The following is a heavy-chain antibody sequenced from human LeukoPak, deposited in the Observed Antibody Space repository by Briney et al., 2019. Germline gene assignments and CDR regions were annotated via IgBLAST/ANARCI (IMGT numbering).Heavy chain of an antibody. D-gene: IGHD3-16*02. CDR2: MNPNSGNT. CDR1: GYTFTSYD. CDR3: AILDVWGSYPFDY. Sequence: ASVKVSCKASGYTFTSYDINWVRQATGQGLEWMGWMNPNSGNTGYAQKFQGRVTITRNTSISTAYMELSSLRSEDTAVYYCAILDVWGSYPFDYWGQGTLVTASS. V-gene: IGHV1-8*03. J-gene: IGHJ4*02.